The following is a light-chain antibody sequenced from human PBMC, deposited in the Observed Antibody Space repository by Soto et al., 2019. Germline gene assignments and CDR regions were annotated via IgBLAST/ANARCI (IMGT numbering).Light chain of an antibody. CDR3: CSYAGTGTYV. J-gene: IGLJ1*01. CDR2: EGS. CDR1: SSNVGAYNL. V-gene: IGLV2-23*01. Sequence: QSALTQPASVSGSPGQSITISCTGSSSNVGAYNLVSWYQQHPGKAPKLMIHEGSKRPSGVSNRFSGSKSGNTASLTISGLQAEDEADYYCCSYAGTGTYVFGTGTKVTVL.